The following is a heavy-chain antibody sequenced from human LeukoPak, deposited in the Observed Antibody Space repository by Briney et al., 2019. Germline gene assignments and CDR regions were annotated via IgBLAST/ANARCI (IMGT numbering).Heavy chain of an antibody. Sequence: SVKVSCKASGGTFSSYAISWVRQAPEQGLEWMGGIIPIFGTANYAQKFQGRVTITADESTSTAYMELSSLRSEDTAVYYCARTRSSGYLTFDYWGQGILVTVSS. J-gene: IGHJ4*02. D-gene: IGHD3-22*01. V-gene: IGHV1-69*13. CDR2: IIPIFGTA. CDR3: ARTRSSGYLTFDY. CDR1: GGTFSSYA.